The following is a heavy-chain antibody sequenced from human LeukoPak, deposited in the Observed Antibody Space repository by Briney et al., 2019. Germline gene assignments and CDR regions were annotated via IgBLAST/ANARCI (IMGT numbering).Heavy chain of an antibody. CDR1: GFTFSSYA. CDR2: VSSNGAKT. Sequence: GGSLRLSCAASGFTFSSYAITWVRQAPGKGLEWVSAVSSNGAKTYYADSVKGRFTISRDNYKNMVFLQMNSLRAEDTAVYYCAREFDVTMVREPSGYYYYGMDVWGQGTTVTVSS. CDR3: AREFDVTMVREPSGYYYYGMDV. D-gene: IGHD3-10*01. J-gene: IGHJ6*02. V-gene: IGHV3-23*01.